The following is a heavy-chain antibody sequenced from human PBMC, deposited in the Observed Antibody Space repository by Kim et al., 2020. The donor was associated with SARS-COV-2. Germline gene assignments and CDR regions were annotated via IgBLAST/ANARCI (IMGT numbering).Heavy chain of an antibody. CDR1: GGSLSGYY. CDR3: ARRGAIFGIVKQPSPLPTTLAAFDS. CDR2: INDSSFESA. V-gene: IGHV4-34*01. Sequence: SETLSLTCAVYGGSLSGYYWSWIRQTPGKGPEWLGDINDSSFESAFYNPSVKSRAIVSVDTSKNQLSLRLTSVTAADTAVYYCARRGAIFGIVKQPSPLPTTLAAFDSWGQGILVTVRS. D-gene: IGHD3-3*01. J-gene: IGHJ5*01.